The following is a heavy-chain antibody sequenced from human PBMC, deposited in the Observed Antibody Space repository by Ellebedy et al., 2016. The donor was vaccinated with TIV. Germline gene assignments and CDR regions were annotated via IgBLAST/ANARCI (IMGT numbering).Heavy chain of an antibody. CDR1: GESLSDYH. V-gene: IGHV4-34*01. Sequence: SETLSLXCAVYGESLSDYHWSWIRQPPGKGLQWIGEIKSSGTTNYSPSLQSRVTISRDTSTRQVFLTLMSVTAADTGVYFCARGPKRRLPMVRGISPWFDPWGQGTPVIVSS. CDR3: ARGPKRRLPMVRGISPWFDP. D-gene: IGHD4/OR15-4a*01. CDR2: IKSSGTT. J-gene: IGHJ5*02.